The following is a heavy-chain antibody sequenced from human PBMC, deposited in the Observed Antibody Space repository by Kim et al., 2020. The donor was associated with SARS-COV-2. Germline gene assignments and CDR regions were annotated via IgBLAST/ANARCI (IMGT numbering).Heavy chain of an antibody. Sequence: GGSLRLSCAASGFTFSSYSMNWVRPAPGKGLEWVSYITSSSSTIYYADSVKGRFTISRDNAKNSLYLQMNSLRAEDTAVYYCARDFRPCSSTSCYYYYGMVRSGRGGTVSVSS. CDR3: ARDFRPCSSTSCYYYYGMVR. D-gene: IGHD2-2*01. CDR2: ITSSSSTI. CDR1: GFTFSSYS. J-gene: IGHJ6*02. V-gene: IGHV3-48*04.